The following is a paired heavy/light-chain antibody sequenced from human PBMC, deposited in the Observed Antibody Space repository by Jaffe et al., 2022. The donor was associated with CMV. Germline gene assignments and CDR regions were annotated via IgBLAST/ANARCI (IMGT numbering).Heavy chain of an antibody. J-gene: IGHJ6*03. CDR3: ARVAYCGTDCYSYYYYYMDV. Sequence: QLQLQESGPGLMKPSETLSLTCTVSGGSISSTSHYWGWIRQPPGKGLEWIASIYYAGSIHYRPSLKSRVTISVDTSKNQFSLKLSSVTAADTAVYYCARVAYCGTDCYSYYYYYMDVWGKGTTVTVSS. V-gene: IGHV4-39*01. D-gene: IGHD2-21*02. CDR1: GGSISSTSHY. CDR2: IYYAGSI.
Light chain of an antibody. J-gene: IGKJ4*01. CDR3: QQYNNWPPGLT. V-gene: IGKV3-15*01. CDR2: GAS. Sequence: EIVMTQSPATLSVSPGERATLSCRASQSVNNKLAWYQQKPGQAPRLLIYGASTRATDIPARFSGSGSGTEFTLTISSLQSEDFAVYHCQQYNNWPPGLTFGGGTKVEIK. CDR1: QSVNNK.